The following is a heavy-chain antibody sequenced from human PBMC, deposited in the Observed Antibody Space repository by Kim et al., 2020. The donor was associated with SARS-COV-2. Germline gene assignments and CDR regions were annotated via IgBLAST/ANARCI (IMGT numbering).Heavy chain of an antibody. Sequence: ASVKVSCKVSGYTLTELSMHWVRQAPGKGLEWMGGFDPEDGETIYAQKFQGRVTMTEDTSTDTAYMELSRLRSEDTAVYYCATVPDPYSSGWYEVDYWGQGTLVTVSS. V-gene: IGHV1-24*01. D-gene: IGHD6-19*01. CDR1: GYTLTELS. CDR2: FDPEDGET. J-gene: IGHJ4*02. CDR3: ATVPDPYSSGWYEVDY.